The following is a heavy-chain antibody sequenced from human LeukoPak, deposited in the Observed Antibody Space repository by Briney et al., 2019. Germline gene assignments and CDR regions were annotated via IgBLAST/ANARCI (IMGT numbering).Heavy chain of an antibody. D-gene: IGHD3-16*01. CDR2: ISSSSSTI. V-gene: IGHV3-48*01. CDR1: GFTFSSYS. CDR3: ARDGGATRY. J-gene: IGHJ4*02. Sequence: GGPLRLSCAASGFTFSSYSMNWVRQAPGKGLEWVSYISSSSSTIYYADSVKGRFTISRDNAENSLYLQMNSLRAEDTAVYYCARDGGATRYWGQGTLVTVSS.